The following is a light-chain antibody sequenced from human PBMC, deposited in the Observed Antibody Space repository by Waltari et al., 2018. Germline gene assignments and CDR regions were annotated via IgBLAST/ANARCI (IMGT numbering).Light chain of an antibody. J-gene: IGLJ2*01. V-gene: IGLV4-69*01. Sequence: QLVLTQSPSASASLGASVKLTCTLSSGHSSHAIAWHQQQPEKGPRYLIRLNSDGSHTKGDGIPDRFSGSSSGAERYLTISSLQSEDEADYYCQTWATGIRVFGGGTKLTVL. CDR2: LNSDGSH. CDR1: SGHSSHA. CDR3: QTWATGIRV.